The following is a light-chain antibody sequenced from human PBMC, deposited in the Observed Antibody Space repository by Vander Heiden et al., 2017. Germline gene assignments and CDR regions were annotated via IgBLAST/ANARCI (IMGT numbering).Light chain of an antibody. CDR1: QDISNY. V-gene: IGKV1-33*01. J-gene: IGKJ1*01. CDR3: QRYDNLRRT. CDR2: DAS. Sequence: DIQMTQSPSSLSASVGDRVTITCQASQDISNYLNWYQQKPGKAPKLLIYDASNLETGVPSRFSGSGSGTDFTFTISSLQPEDIATYYCQRYDNLRRTFGQGTKVEIK.